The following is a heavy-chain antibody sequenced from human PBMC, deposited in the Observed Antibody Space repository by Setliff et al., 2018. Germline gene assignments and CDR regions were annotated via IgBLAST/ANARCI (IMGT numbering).Heavy chain of an antibody. Sequence: SETLSLTCTVSGGSIGPHYWSWIRQAPGKGLEWIGPIFYSDTAKYNPSLESRAAISVDSSKNQFSLKLSSVTAADTAVYYCARDRATVIRGVTSFFYYYMDVWGGGTTGTVSS. CDR2: IFYSDTA. J-gene: IGHJ6*03. V-gene: IGHV4-59*11. D-gene: IGHD3-10*01. CDR3: ARDRATVIRGVTSFFYYYMDV. CDR1: GGSIGPHY.